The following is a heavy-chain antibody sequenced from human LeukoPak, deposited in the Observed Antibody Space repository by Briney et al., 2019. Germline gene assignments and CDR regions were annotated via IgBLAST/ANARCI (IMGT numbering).Heavy chain of an antibody. D-gene: IGHD5-18*01. CDR2: INPNSGGT. V-gene: IGHV1-2*02. CDR1: GYTFTGYY. Sequence: GASVKVSCKASGYTFTGYYMHWVRQAPGQGLEWMGWINPNSGGTNYAHKFQGRVIMTRATYISTAYMELSRLRSDDTALYYCARRHTAMVTLDYWGQGTLVTVSS. J-gene: IGHJ4*02. CDR3: ARRHTAMVTLDY.